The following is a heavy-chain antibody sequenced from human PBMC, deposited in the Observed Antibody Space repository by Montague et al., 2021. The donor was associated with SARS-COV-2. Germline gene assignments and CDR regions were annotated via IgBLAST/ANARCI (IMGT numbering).Heavy chain of an antibody. CDR3: ARLGEGVVPSPILGVGPYYSYCYLDV. CDR1: GGSFSTYS. J-gene: IGHJ6*03. V-gene: IGHV4-34*01. Sequence: SETLSLTCAVHGGSFSTYSWNWIRQPPGKGLERIGEIHHCGSTNYNPSLKSRVTISADTSKNQFSLRLTSVAAADTAVYYCARLGEGVVPSPILGVGPYYSYCYLDVWGKGTTVTVSS. D-gene: IGHD3-10*01. CDR2: IHHCGST.